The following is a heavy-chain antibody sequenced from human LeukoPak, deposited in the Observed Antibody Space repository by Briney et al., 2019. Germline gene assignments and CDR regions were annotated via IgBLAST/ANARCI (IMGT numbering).Heavy chain of an antibody. CDR2: IWSDGNNK. J-gene: IGHJ3*02. CDR3: VKERGPFDAFDI. Sequence: GRSLRLSCAATGFTFSTYGMHWVRQAPGKGLEWVAVIWSDGNNKFYADSVKGRLTFSRDNSGNTLSLQMNSLRAEDTAVYYCVKERGPFDAFDIWGQGTMVTVSS. CDR1: GFTFSTYG. V-gene: IGHV3-33*06.